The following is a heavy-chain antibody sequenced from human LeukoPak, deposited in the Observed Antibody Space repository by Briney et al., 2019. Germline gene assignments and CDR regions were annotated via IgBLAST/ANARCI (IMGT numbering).Heavy chain of an antibody. Sequence: SQTLSLTCAVSGGSISSGGYSWSWTRQPPGKGLEWIGYIYHSGSTYYNPSLKSRVTISVDRSKSQFSLKLSSVTAADTAVYYCARGDDILTGYQNWGQGTLVTVSS. V-gene: IGHV4-30-2*01. CDR3: ARGDDILTGYQN. D-gene: IGHD3-9*01. CDR2: IYHSGST. J-gene: IGHJ4*02. CDR1: GGSISSGGYS.